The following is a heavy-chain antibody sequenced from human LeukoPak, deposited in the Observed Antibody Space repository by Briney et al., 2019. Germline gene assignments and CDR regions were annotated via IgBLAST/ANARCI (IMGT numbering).Heavy chain of an antibody. CDR2: ISGYNGYT. CDR3: VRGQPNRFLWVGELFSNINPFDY. Sequence: GASVKVSCKASGYTFSRYAISWVRQAPGQGLEWMGWISGYNGYTKNAQKFQGRVTMTTDTSTSTAYMELRSLRSDDTAVYYCVRGQPNRFLWVGELFSNINPFDYWGQGTLVTVSS. J-gene: IGHJ4*02. D-gene: IGHD3-10*01. V-gene: IGHV1-18*01. CDR1: GYTFSRYA.